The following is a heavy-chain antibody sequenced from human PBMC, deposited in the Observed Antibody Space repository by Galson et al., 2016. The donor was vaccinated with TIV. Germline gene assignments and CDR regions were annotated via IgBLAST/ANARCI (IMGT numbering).Heavy chain of an antibody. D-gene: IGHD3-22*01. CDR3: ARISGYYDSSGHYIPRSFDY. V-gene: IGHV2-70*11. Sequence: PALVKPAQTLTLTCTFSGFSLNTDGMCVNWIRQPPGKALEWLARIDWDDDKSHTSSLKTRLTISKDTSKNQVVLTMTNMDPVDTATYYCARISGYYDSSGHYIPRSFDYWGQGALVTVSS. J-gene: IGHJ4*02. CDR2: IDWDDDK. CDR1: GFSLNTDGMC.